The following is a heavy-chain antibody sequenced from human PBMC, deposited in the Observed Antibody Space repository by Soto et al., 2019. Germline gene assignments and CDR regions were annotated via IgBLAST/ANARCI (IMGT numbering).Heavy chain of an antibody. CDR2: ISGSGTST. V-gene: IGHV3-23*01. J-gene: IGHJ4*02. CDR3: ARDGVGATRYFGYLDY. Sequence: GGSLRLSCAASGFTFSSCAMTWVRQAPGKGLEWVSVISGSGTSTDYADFVKGRFTISRDNSEKTQSLQMNNLRVEDTAVYYCARDGVGATRYFGYLDYWSQGILVTVSS. D-gene: IGHD1-26*01. CDR1: GFTFSSCA.